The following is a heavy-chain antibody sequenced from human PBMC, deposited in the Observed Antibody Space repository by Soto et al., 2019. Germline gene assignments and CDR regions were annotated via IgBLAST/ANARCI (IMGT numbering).Heavy chain of an antibody. D-gene: IGHD3-10*01. CDR3: ASLRVPPVRPAGYYMDV. V-gene: IGHV4-39*01. CDR2: IYYSGST. CDR1: GGSISSSSYY. J-gene: IGHJ6*03. Sequence: QLQLQESGPGLVKPSETLSLTCTVSGGSISSSSYYWGWIRQPPGKGLEWIGRIYYSGSTYYNQCNKIRVTISVDTSKNQFTLKLSSVTAADTAVYYCASLRVPPVRPAGYYMDVWGKGTTVTVSS.